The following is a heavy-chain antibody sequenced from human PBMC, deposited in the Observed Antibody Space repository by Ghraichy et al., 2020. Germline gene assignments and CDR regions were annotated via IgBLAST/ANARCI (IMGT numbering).Heavy chain of an antibody. J-gene: IGHJ4*02. Sequence: ASVKVSCKASGYTFSSDYMHWVRQAPGQGLEWMGIIKSDGGTTCTQKFQGRLTMTRDTSTKTVYMELSSLRSEDTAVYYCVRDNSHWAFDRWGQGTLVTVSS. CDR3: VRDNSHWAFDR. V-gene: IGHV1-46*01. CDR1: GYTFSSDY. D-gene: IGHD4-11*01. CDR2: IKSDGGT.